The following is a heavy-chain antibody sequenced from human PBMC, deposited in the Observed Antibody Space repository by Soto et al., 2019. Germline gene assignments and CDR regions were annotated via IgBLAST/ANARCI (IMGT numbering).Heavy chain of an antibody. D-gene: IGHD3-10*01. CDR1: SGSISSSNW. V-gene: IGHV4-4*02. J-gene: IGHJ6*02. Sequence: QVQLQESGPGLVKPSGTLSLTCAVSSGSISSSNWWSWVRQPPGKGLEWIGEIYHSGSTNYNPSLKSRVTISVDKSKNQFSLKLSSVTAADTAVYYCARDKVRGAIRRYYYYGMDVWGQGTTVTVSS. CDR3: ARDKVRGAIRRYYYYGMDV. CDR2: IYHSGST.